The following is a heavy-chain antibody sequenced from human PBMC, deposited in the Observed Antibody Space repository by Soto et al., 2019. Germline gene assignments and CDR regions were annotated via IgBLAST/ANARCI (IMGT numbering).Heavy chain of an antibody. J-gene: IGHJ4*02. CDR2: ISWNSGSI. Sequence: GGSLRLSCAASGFTFDDCGMAGVRQAAGKVRDGVSGISWNSGSIGYADSLKGRFTISRDNAKNSLYLQMNSLRAEDTALYYCAKDHEYSSSWTFDYWGQGTLVTVSS. CDR3: AKDHEYSSSWTFDY. D-gene: IGHD6-6*01. CDR1: GFTFDDCG. V-gene: IGHV3-9*01.